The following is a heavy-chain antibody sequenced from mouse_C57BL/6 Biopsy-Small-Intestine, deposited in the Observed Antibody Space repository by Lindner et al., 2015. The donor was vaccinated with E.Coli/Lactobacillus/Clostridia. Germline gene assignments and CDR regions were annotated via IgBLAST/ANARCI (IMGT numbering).Heavy chain of an antibody. J-gene: IGHJ4*01. D-gene: IGHD1-1*01. CDR1: GYSITDYY. CDR2: INPISGGT. V-gene: IGHV1-26*01. CDR3: AAITAVDYYTMDY. Sequence: VQLQESGPELVKPGASVKISCKASGYSITDYYMNWVEQSHGESLEWIGDINPISGGTTYNQQFRDKATLTVDKSSSTAYMELRSLTSEDSGVYYCAAITAVDYYTMDYWGQGTSVTVSS.